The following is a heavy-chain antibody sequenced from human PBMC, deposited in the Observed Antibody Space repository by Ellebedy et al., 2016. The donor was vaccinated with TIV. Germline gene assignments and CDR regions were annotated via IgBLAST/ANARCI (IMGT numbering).Heavy chain of an antibody. Sequence: AASVKVSCKASGYTFSRFALNWVRQAPGKGLEWMGWIDPSNGDTKYAQAFRGRFVFSLDTSVNTAYLEISSLKGEDTAMYYCARGLMIRAVTPVSHWGQGTLVTVAS. V-gene: IGHV7-4-1*02. J-gene: IGHJ4*02. CDR2: IDPSNGDT. CDR3: ARGLMIRAVTPVSH. CDR1: GYTFSRFA. D-gene: IGHD3-10*01.